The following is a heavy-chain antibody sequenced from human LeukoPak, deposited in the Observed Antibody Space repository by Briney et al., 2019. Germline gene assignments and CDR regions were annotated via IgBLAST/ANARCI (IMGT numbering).Heavy chain of an antibody. D-gene: IGHD3-10*01. CDR1: GGSFSGYY. V-gene: IGHV4-4*07. CDR3: ARDGYYGSGSYYGLNWFDP. CDR2: IYTSGST. Sequence: SETLSLTCAVYGGSFSGYYWSWIRQPAGKGLEWIGRIYTSGSTNYNPSLKSRVTISVDTSKNQFSLKLSSVTAADTAVYYCARDGYYGSGSYYGLNWFDPWGQGTLVTVSS. J-gene: IGHJ5*02.